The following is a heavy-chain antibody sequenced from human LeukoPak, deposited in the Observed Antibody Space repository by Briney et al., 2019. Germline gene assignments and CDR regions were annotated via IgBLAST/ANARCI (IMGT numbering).Heavy chain of an antibody. CDR3: ARGANYYGSGTYYKLNDFDI. CDR1: GYTFTGYY. D-gene: IGHD3-10*01. Sequence: ASVNVSCKASGYTFTGYYIHWVRQAPGQGLEWMGWINPNSGGTNYVQKLQGRVTMTRDTSISTAYMELSGLRSDDTAVFYCARGANYYGSGTYYKLNDFDIWGQGTMVTVSS. CDR2: INPNSGGT. V-gene: IGHV1-2*02. J-gene: IGHJ3*02.